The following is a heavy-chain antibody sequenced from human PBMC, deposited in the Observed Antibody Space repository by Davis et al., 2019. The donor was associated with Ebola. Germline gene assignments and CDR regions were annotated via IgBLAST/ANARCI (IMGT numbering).Heavy chain of an antibody. J-gene: IGHJ4*02. Sequence: SETLSLTCTVSGGSIPSYYWGWIRQPPGKGLEWIGYIFYSGSTTFNPSLKSRVTISVDTSKNQFSLKLTSVTAADTAVYYCARLDGDYGDYPDNWGQGTLVTVSS. CDR1: GGSIPSYY. D-gene: IGHD4-17*01. V-gene: IGHV4-59*08. CDR3: ARLDGDYGDYPDN. CDR2: IFYSGST.